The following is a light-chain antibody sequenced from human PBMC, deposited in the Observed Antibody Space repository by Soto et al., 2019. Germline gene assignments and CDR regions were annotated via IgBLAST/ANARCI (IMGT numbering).Light chain of an antibody. Sequence: DIQLTQSPSTLSASVGDRVTITCRASQSVSSWLAWYQQKPGRAPKLLIYDTSNLQRGVPSRFSGSGSGTEFTLTISSLQPDDFATYYCQQYNSHSRAFGQGTKVEFK. CDR3: QQYNSHSRA. V-gene: IGKV1-5*01. CDR1: QSVSSW. CDR2: DTS. J-gene: IGKJ1*01.